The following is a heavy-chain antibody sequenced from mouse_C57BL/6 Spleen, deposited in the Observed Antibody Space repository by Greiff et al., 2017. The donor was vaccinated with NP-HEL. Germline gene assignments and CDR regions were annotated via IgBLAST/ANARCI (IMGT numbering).Heavy chain of an antibody. D-gene: IGHD2-3*01. Sequence: VQLPPSGASLVPPGASVTLSCTASGFNFTDASLHWVSQMPEPVLEWIGCIAPENGDTAYASKFPGKATITADTSSNTAYLQLSSLTSEDTAVYYCTNDGSYYAMDYWGQGTSVTVSS. V-gene: IGHV14-4*01. CDR2: IAPENGDT. J-gene: IGHJ4*01. CDR3: TNDGSYYAMDY. CDR1: GFNFTDAS.